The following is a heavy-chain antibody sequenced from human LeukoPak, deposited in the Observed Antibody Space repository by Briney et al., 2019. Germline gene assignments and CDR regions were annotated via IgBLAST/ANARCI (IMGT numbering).Heavy chain of an antibody. CDR2: IYHSGST. V-gene: IGHV4-38-2*02. CDR3: ARGVGYGYYYYMDV. D-gene: IGHD5-12*01. CDR1: GYSISSGYY. J-gene: IGHJ6*03. Sequence: SETLSLTCTVSGYSISSGYYWGWIRQPPGKGLEWIGSIYHSGSTYYNPSLKSRVTISVDTSKNQFSLKLSSVTAADTAVYYCARGVGYGYYYYMDVWGKGTTVTVSS.